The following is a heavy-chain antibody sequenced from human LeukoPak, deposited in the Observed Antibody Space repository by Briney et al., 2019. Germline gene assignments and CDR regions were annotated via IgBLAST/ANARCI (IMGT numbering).Heavy chain of an antibody. V-gene: IGHV1-69*05. Sequence: SVKVSCKASGGTFNSYAISWVRQAPGQGLEWMGRIIPIFGTANYAQKFQGRVTITTDESTSTAYMELSSLRSEDTAVYYCARDLYDSSGYPFDYWGQGTLVTVSS. D-gene: IGHD3-22*01. J-gene: IGHJ4*02. CDR2: IIPIFGTA. CDR1: GGTFNSYA. CDR3: ARDLYDSSGYPFDY.